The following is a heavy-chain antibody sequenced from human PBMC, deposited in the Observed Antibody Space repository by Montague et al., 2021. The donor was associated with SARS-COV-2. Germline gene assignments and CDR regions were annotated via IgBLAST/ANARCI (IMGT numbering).Heavy chain of an antibody. CDR3: AKSRITMVRGIYDAFDV. CDR2: IHHDGHT. Sequence: TLSLTCAVSGGPVSSGAYSWTWIRQPPGKGLEWIGYIHHDGHTYYNPSLRSRVTISVERSKNQFSLKLTSVSAADTAVYFCAKSRITMVRGIYDAFDVWGTGTMVTVSS. J-gene: IGHJ3*01. D-gene: IGHD3-10*01. V-gene: IGHV4-30-2*01. CDR1: GGPVSSGAYS.